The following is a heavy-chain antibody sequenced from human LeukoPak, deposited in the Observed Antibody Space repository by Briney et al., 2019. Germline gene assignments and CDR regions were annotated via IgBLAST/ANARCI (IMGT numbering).Heavy chain of an antibody. D-gene: IGHD3-3*01. Sequence: PSETLSLTCTVSSGSISTSNYYWGWVRQPPGKALEWIGNIFYSGSTYYGTSLKSRVTISVDTSKNQFSLKLSSVTAADTAVYYCARVGLRFLEWYFDYWDQGTLVTVSS. V-gene: IGHV4-39*07. CDR1: SGSISTSNYY. CDR3: ARVGLRFLEWYFDY. J-gene: IGHJ4*02. CDR2: IFYSGST.